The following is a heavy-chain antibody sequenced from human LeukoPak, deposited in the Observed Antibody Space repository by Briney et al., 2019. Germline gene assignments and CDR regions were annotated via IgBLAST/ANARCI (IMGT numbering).Heavy chain of an antibody. J-gene: IGHJ4*02. Sequence: GGSLRLSCAASGFTFSSYSMNWVRQAPGKGLEWVSYISSSGSTIYYADSVKGRFTISRDNAKNSLYLQMNSLRAEDTAMYFCVRDVGAVRGEVYFDYWGQGTLVTVSS. CDR1: GFTFSSYS. CDR2: ISSSGSTI. D-gene: IGHD3-10*01. CDR3: VRDVGAVRGEVYFDY. V-gene: IGHV3-48*04.